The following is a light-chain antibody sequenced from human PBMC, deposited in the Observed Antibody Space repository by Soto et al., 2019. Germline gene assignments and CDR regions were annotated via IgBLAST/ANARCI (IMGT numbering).Light chain of an antibody. CDR2: DVS. V-gene: IGLV2-14*01. CDR1: SSDVGGYNY. Sequence: QSALTQPASVSGSPGQSITISCTGTSSDVGGYNYVSWYQQHPGKATKLMIYDVSNRPSGVSNRFSGSKSGNTASLTISGLQAEDEADYCCSSYTSSSTLVVFGGGTKLTVL. CDR3: SSYTSSSTLVV. J-gene: IGLJ2*01.